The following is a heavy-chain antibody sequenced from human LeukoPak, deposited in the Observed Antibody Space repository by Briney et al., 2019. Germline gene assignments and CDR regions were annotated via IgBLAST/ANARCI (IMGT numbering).Heavy chain of an antibody. D-gene: IGHD5-24*01. Sequence: GESLKVSCKGSGYSFTSYWIGWVRQMPGKGLEWMGIIYPSDSDTKYSPSFQGQVTISADKSISTAYLQWSSLKASDTAMYYCARQSRDGYNIGNYWGQGTLVTVSS. J-gene: IGHJ4*02. CDR3: ARQSRDGYNIGNY. CDR2: IYPSDSDT. V-gene: IGHV5-51*01. CDR1: GYSFTSYW.